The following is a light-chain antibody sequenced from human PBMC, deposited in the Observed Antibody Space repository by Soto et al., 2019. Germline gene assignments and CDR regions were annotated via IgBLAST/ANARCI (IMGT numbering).Light chain of an antibody. V-gene: IGKV3-11*01. CDR3: QQRSDWPYT. J-gene: IGKJ4*01. Sequence: EIVLTQSPATLSLSPGDRATLSCRASQSVGSYLGWYQQRPGQAPRLLIYDASNRATGIPARFSGSGSGTDFTLTISSLEPEDFAVYYCQQRSDWPYTFGGGTKVDIK. CDR2: DAS. CDR1: QSVGSY.